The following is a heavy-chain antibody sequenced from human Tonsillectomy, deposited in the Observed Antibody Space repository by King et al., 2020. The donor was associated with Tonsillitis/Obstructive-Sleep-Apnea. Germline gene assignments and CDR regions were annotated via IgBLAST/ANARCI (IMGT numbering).Heavy chain of an antibody. CDR1: GFTFSSYA. J-gene: IGHJ5*02. CDR3: ARDSGLWFRGTPFDP. D-gene: IGHD3-10*01. Sequence: VQLVESGGGVVQPGRSLRLSCAAPGFTFSSYAMHWVRQAPGKGLEWVAVISYDGSNKYYADSVKGRFTISRDNSKNTLYLQMNSLRAEDTAVYYCARDSGLWFRGTPFDPWGQGTLVTVSS. V-gene: IGHV3-30*01. CDR2: ISYDGSNK.